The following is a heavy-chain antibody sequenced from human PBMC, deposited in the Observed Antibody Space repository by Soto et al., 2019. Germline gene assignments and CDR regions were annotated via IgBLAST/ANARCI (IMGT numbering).Heavy chain of an antibody. V-gene: IGHV1-24*01. CDR2: FDPEDGET. CDR1: GYTLTELS. D-gene: IGHD6-13*01. Sequence: ASVKVSCKVSGYTLTELSMHWVRQAPGKGLEWMGGFDPEDGETIYAQKFQGRVTMTEDTSTDTAYMELSSLRSEDTAVYYCATDRGVIAAAGTPPYYYGMDVWGQGTTVTV. CDR3: ATDRGVIAAAGTPPYYYGMDV. J-gene: IGHJ6*02.